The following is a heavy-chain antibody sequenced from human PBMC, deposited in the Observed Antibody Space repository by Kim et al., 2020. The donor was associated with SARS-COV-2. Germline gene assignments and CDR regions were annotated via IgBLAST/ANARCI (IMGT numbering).Heavy chain of an antibody. D-gene: IGHD3-16*01. CDR1: GGSFSGYY. J-gene: IGHJ6*02. CDR3: ARWGTQRGMDV. Sequence: SETLSLTCAVYGGSFSGYYWSWIRQPPGKGLEWIGEINHSGSTNYNPSLKSRVTISVDTPKNQFSLRLSSVTAADTAVYYCARWGTQRGMDVWGQGTTV. CDR2: INHSGST. V-gene: IGHV4-34*01.